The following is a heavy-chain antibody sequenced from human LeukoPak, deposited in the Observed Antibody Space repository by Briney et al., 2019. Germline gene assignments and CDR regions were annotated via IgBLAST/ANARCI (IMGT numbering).Heavy chain of an antibody. V-gene: IGHV3-30-3*01. D-gene: IGHD3-10*01. CDR2: ISYDGSNK. CDR1: GFTFSSYA. Sequence: GRSLRLSCAASGFTFSSYAMHWVRQAPGKGLEWVAVISYDGSNKYYADSVKGRFTISRDNSKNTLYLQMNSLRAEDTAVYYCARDFGAGWEEPKYSFDYWGQGILVTVSS. CDR3: ARDFGAGWEEPKYSFDY. J-gene: IGHJ4*02.